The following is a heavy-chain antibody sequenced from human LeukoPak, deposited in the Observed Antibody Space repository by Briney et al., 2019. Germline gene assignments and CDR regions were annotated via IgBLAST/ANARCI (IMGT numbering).Heavy chain of an antibody. CDR3: AKDKDPWKSTSISDFDY. D-gene: IGHD1-1*01. CDR1: GFTFSTYG. J-gene: IGHJ4*02. CDR2: IRCDGSNK. V-gene: IGHV3-30*02. Sequence: PGGSLRLSCAASGFTFSTYGMHWVRQAPGKGLEWVAFIRCDGSNKYYADSVKGRFTISRDNSKNTLYLQMNSLRAEDTAVYFCAKDKDPWKSTSISDFDYWGQGTLVTVSS.